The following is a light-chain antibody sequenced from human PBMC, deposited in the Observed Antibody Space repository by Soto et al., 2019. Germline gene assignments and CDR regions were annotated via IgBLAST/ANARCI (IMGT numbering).Light chain of an antibody. Sequence: QSALTQPRSVSGSPGQSVTISCTGTSSDVGGYNYVSWYQQHPGKAPKLMIYDVSKRPSGVPHRFAGSKSGYTASLTISGLQSEDEAGYYCCSYAGSYTLVFGGGTKLTVL. V-gene: IGLV2-11*01. J-gene: IGLJ2*01. CDR2: DVS. CDR3: CSYAGSYTLV. CDR1: SSDVGGYNY.